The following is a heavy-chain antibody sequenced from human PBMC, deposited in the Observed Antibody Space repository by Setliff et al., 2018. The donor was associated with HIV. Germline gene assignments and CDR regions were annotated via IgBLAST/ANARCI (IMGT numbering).Heavy chain of an antibody. J-gene: IGHJ4*01. CDR2: IYHSGST. Sequence: SETLSLTCAVSGFPISSGHYWGWIRQPPGKGLEWIGSIYHSGSTYYSPSLKSRVTISVDTSKNQFSLKLTSVTAADTAVYHCARDPRGDYGDYHFDFWGHGILVTVSS. V-gene: IGHV4-38-2*02. D-gene: IGHD4-17*01. CDR1: GFPISSGHY. CDR3: ARDPRGDYGDYHFDF.